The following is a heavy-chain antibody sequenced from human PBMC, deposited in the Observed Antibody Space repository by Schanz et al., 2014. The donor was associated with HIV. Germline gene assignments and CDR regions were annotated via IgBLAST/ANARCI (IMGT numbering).Heavy chain of an antibody. V-gene: IGHV3-9*01. CDR2: ISWNSGSI. CDR3: AKSEGSLWFGELPSGFDL. J-gene: IGHJ2*01. Sequence: EVQLVESGGGLVQPGGSLRLSCAASGFTFDDYAMHWVRQAPGKGLVSVSGISWNSGSIGYAYYVKSSFTISRDYAKNSLYLQMNSRRAEDTALYFCAKSEGSLWFGELPSGFDLWGRGIVVTVSS. CDR1: GFTFDDYA. D-gene: IGHD3-10*01.